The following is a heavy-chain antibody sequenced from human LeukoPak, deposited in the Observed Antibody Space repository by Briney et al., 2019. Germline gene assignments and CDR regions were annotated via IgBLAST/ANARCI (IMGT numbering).Heavy chain of an antibody. CDR1: GFTFSSYW. V-gene: IGHV3-7*01. J-gene: IGHJ5*02. CDR2: IKQDGSEK. D-gene: IGHD6-13*01. CDR3: ARLILRGSSWQHNWFDP. Sequence: GGSLRLSCAASGFTFSSYWMSWVRQAPGKGLEWVANIKQDGSEKYYVDSVKGRFTISRDKAKNSLYLQMNSLRAEDTAVYYCARLILRGSSWQHNWFDPWGQGTLVTVSS.